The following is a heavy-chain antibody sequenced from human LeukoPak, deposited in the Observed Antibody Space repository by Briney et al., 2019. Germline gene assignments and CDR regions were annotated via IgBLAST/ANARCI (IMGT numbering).Heavy chain of an antibody. CDR2: IYSGGET. CDR3: TRDPPAVAINTYA. V-gene: IGHV3-66*01. Sequence: LGGSLRLSCAASGVSVSSNFMIWVRQAPGKGLEWVSLIYSGGETSYADSVKGRFSISRDNSKNTLYLQMSSLRVEDTAVYYCTRDPPAVAINTYAWGQGTLVTVSS. CDR1: GVSVSSNF. D-gene: IGHD6-13*01. J-gene: IGHJ5*02.